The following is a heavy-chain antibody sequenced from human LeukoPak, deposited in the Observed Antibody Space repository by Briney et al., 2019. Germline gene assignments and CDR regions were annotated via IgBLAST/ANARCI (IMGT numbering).Heavy chain of an antibody. Sequence: SQTLSLTCTVSGGSISSGGYYWSWIRQPPGKGLEWIGYIYHGGSTYSNPSLKSRVAISVDSSKNQFSLKLSSVTAADTAVYYCARESPGRYLIDYWGQGTLVTVSS. CDR2: IYHGGST. CDR1: GGSISSGGYY. V-gene: IGHV4-30-2*01. D-gene: IGHD1-26*01. J-gene: IGHJ4*02. CDR3: ARESPGRYLIDY.